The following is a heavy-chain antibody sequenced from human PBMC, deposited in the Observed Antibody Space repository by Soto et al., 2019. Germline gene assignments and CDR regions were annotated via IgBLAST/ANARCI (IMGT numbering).Heavy chain of an antibody. Sequence: QVQLVESGGGVVQPGRSLRLSCAAYGFTFSSYGMHWVRQAPGKGLEWVAVIWYDGSNKYYADSVKGRFTISRDNSKNTLYLQMNSLRAEDTAVYYCARGGRIQLWFIYYYYGMDVWGQGTTVTASS. D-gene: IGHD5-18*01. V-gene: IGHV3-33*01. CDR2: IWYDGSNK. CDR3: ARGGRIQLWFIYYYYGMDV. CDR1: GFTFSSYG. J-gene: IGHJ6*02.